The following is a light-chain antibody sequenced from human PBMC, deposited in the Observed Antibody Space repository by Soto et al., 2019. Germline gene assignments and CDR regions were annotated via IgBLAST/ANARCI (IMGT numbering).Light chain of an antibody. J-gene: IGKJ5*01. CDR3: QQSYTSRIT. CDR1: QSISSY. Sequence: DIQMTQSPSSLSASVGDIVTITCRASQSISSYLNWYQQKPGKAPKFLIFAASSLQSGVPSRFSGSGSGTDFALTVSSLQPEDSATYYCQQSYTSRITVGLGTRL. CDR2: AAS. V-gene: IGKV1-39*01.